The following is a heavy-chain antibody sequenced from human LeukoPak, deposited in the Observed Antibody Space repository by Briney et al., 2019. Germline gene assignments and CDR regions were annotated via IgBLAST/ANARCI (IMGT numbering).Heavy chain of an antibody. CDR3: ARNPQLLPDWNFDL. J-gene: IGHJ2*01. D-gene: IGHD2-2*01. CDR2: IWYDGSNE. CDR1: GFSFSSYG. Sequence: GGSLRLSCVASGFSFSSYGIHWVRQAPGKGPEWVSVIWYDGSNEHYAESVKGRFTISRDNSKNTVFLQMKSLRVEDTAVYYCARNPQLLPDWNFDLWGRGTLVTVSS. V-gene: IGHV3-33*01.